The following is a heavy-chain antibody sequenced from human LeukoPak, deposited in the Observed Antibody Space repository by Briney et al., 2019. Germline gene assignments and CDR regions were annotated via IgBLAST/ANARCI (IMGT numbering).Heavy chain of an antibody. D-gene: IGHD4-11*01. V-gene: IGHV4-61*02. CDR2: IYTSGST. J-gene: IGHJ6*03. Sequence: PSQTLSLTCTVSGGSISSGSYYWSWIRQPAGKGLEWIGRIYTSGSTNYNPSLKSRVTISVDTSKNQFSLKLSSVTAADTAVYYCARDRGYSNYPYYYYYMDVWGKGTTVTVSS. CDR3: ARDRGYSNYPYYYYYMDV. CDR1: GGSISSGSYY.